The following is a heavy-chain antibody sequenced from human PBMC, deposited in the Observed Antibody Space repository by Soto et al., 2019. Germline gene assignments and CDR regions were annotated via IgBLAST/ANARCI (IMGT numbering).Heavy chain of an antibody. V-gene: IGHV4-31*03. J-gene: IGHJ5*02. Sequence: QVQLQESGPGLVKPSQTLSLTCTVSGGSISSGGYYWSWIRQHPGKGLGWIGYIYSSGSTFYNPSLKSRVTISVDTSKNQFSLNLNSVTAADTAVYYCARVLWSTVSPTRDSWFAPWGQGALVTVSS. D-gene: IGHD4-17*01. CDR2: IYSSGST. CDR1: GGSISSGGYY. CDR3: ARVLWSTVSPTRDSWFAP.